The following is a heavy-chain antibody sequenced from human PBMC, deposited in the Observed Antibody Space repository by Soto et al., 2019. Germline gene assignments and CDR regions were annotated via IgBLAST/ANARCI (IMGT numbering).Heavy chain of an antibody. V-gene: IGHV1-69*12. D-gene: IGHD3-22*01. J-gene: IGHJ3*02. CDR3: ACRPDSSGYYNDAFDI. CDR1: GGTFSSYA. CDR2: IIPIFGTA. Sequence: QVQLVQSGAEVKKPGSSVKVSCKASGGTFSSYAISWVRQAPGQGLEWMGGIIPIFGTANYAQKFQGRVTITADESTSTAYRELSSLRSEDTAVYYCACRPDSSGYYNDAFDIWGQGTMVTVSS.